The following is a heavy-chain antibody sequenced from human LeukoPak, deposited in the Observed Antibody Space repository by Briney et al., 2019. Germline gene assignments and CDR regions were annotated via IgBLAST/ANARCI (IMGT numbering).Heavy chain of an antibody. J-gene: IGHJ4*02. CDR2: LYSGGNT. Sequence: GGSLRLSCAASGFTVSSNYMSWVRQAPGKGLEWVSVLYSGGNTYYADSVKGRFTISRDNSKNTLYPQMNSLRAGDTAVYYCAKDYAAGRPYYFDSWGQGTLVTVSS. D-gene: IGHD6-13*01. CDR3: AKDYAAGRPYYFDS. V-gene: IGHV3-53*01. CDR1: GFTVSSNY.